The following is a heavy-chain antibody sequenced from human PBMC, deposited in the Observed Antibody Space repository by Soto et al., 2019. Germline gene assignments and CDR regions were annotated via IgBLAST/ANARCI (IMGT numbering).Heavy chain of an antibody. Sequence: EVQLVESGGGLVQPGGSLRLSCAASGFTFSNYWMYWVRQAPGKGLEWVSRINSDGSVSSHADSVKGRLHISRDNVKNTLYLHMDSLRAEDTAVSYCARGDCVGRTCYSLAGSFYYYMDVWGKGTTVTVFS. CDR3: ARGDCVGRTCYSLAGSFYYYMDV. CDR1: GFTFSNYW. V-gene: IGHV3-74*02. CDR2: INSDGSVS. J-gene: IGHJ6*03. D-gene: IGHD2-15*01.